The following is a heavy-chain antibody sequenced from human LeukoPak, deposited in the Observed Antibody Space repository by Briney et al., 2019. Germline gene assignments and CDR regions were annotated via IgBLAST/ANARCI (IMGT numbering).Heavy chain of an antibody. J-gene: IGHJ5*02. CDR2: IRSKANSYAT. CDR1: RFTFSGSA. CDR3: TRPPPEYDILTGNNWFDP. V-gene: IGHV3-73*01. D-gene: IGHD3-9*01. Sequence: GGSLRLSCAASRFTFSGSAMHWVRQASGKGLEWVGRIRSKANSYATAYAASVKGRFTNSRDDSKNTAYLQMNSLKTEDTAVYYCTRPPPEYDILTGNNWFDPWGQGTLVTVSS.